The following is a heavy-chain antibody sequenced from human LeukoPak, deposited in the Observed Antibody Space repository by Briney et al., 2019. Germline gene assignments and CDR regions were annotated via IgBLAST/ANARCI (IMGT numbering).Heavy chain of an antibody. Sequence: SETLSLTCAVYGGSFSGYYWGWIRQPPGKGLEWIGSIYYSGSTYYNPSLKSRVTISVDTSENQFSLKLSSVTAADTAVYYCAAGQRDITMVRGVIIRWFDPWGQGTLVTVSS. V-gene: IGHV4-39*01. CDR1: GGSFSGYY. D-gene: IGHD3-10*01. J-gene: IGHJ5*02. CDR2: IYYSGST. CDR3: AAGQRDITMVRGVIIRWFDP.